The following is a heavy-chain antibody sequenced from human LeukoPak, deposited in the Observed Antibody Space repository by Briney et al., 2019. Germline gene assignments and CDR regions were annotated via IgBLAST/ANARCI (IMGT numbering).Heavy chain of an antibody. V-gene: IGHV1-18*04. Sequence: GASVKVSCKASGYTFTGYYMHWVRQAPGQGLEWMGWISAYNGNTNYAQKLQGRVTMTTDTSTSTAYMELRSLRSDDTAVYYCARVEMATNNDLGGQGTLVTVSS. CDR3: ARVEMATNNDL. CDR1: GYTFTGYY. CDR2: ISAYNGNT. J-gene: IGHJ4*02. D-gene: IGHD5-24*01.